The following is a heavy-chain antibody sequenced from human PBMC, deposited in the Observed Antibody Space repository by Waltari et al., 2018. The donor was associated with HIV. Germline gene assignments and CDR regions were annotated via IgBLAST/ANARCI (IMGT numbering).Heavy chain of an antibody. CDR3: ARDLISGIMPRSYYYGLDV. CDR1: GFTCSSIA. D-gene: IGHD2-2*01. J-gene: IGHJ6*02. V-gene: IGHV3-30*09. Sequence: QGQMVESGGGVVQPGRSLRLSCADSGFTCSSIALPLVRQAPGKGLEWVALISHDGSNTYYADSVKGRFVISRDNSKNTLDLQMNSLTIEDTAVYYCARDLISGIMPRSYYYGLDVWGQGTTVTVSS. CDR2: ISHDGSNT.